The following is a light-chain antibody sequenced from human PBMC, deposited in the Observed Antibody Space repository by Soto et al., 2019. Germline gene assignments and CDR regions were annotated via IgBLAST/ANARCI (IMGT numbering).Light chain of an antibody. V-gene: IGLV2-14*01. J-gene: IGLJ3*02. CDR1: SSDVGGYNY. CDR3: SSFTSSDSRWV. Sequence: QSALTQPASVSGSPGQSITISCTGTSSDVGGYNYVSWYRQHPGKAPNLMISEVNNQPSGVSNRFSGSKSGNTASLTISGLQAEDEADYYCSSFTSSDSRWVFGGGTKVTVL. CDR2: EVN.